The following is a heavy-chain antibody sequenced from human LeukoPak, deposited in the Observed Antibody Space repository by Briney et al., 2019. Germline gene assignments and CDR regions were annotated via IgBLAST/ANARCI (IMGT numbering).Heavy chain of an antibody. CDR1: GVSISSYY. CDR3: ARVDALGYCSGGSCRNWFDP. D-gene: IGHD2-15*01. Sequence: ASETLSLTCTVSGVSISSYYWSWIRQPPGKGLEWMGYIYYSGSTNYNPSLKSRVTISVDTSKNQFSLKLSPVTAADTAVHYCARVDALGYCSGGSCRNWFDPWGQGTLVTVSS. J-gene: IGHJ5*02. V-gene: IGHV4-59*01. CDR2: IYYSGST.